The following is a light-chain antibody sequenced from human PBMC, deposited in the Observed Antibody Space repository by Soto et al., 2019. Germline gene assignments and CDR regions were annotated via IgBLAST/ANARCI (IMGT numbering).Light chain of an antibody. CDR2: GAS. J-gene: IGKJ1*01. Sequence: EIVMTQSPATLSVSPGERATLSCRASQSVNFNLAWYQQKPGRAPRLLIYGASTRATGVPARFSGGGSGTEFTLTISSLQSEDFAVYYCHQYISWTFAQGTKVEIK. CDR3: HQYISWT. V-gene: IGKV3-15*01. CDR1: QSVNFN.